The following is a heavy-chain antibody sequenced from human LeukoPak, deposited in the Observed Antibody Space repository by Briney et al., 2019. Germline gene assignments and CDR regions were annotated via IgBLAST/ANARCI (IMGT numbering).Heavy chain of an antibody. V-gene: IGHV4-59*01. Sequence: PSETLSLTCTVSGGSITNSYWNWVRQSPGKGLEWIGYINYSGSTNYNPSLKSRVTISVDTSKNQFSLKLSSVTAADTAVYFCARDPLSTNDIDIWGQGTMVTVSS. CDR2: INYSGST. J-gene: IGHJ3*02. CDR1: GGSITNSY. D-gene: IGHD3-22*01. CDR3: ARDPLSTNDIDI.